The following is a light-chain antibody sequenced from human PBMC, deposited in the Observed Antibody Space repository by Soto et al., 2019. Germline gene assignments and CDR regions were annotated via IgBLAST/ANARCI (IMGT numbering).Light chain of an antibody. CDR2: EAS. CDR3: QQYNANPYT. CDR1: QTVTDL. J-gene: IGKJ2*01. Sequence: QMTQSPSTLSASVGDRVTITCRSSQTVTDLVAWYQVKPGAAPKLLIYEASALESGFPSRFSGSGSGTEFALTISSLQPDDFATYFCQQYNANPYTFGPGTKIEVK. V-gene: IGKV1-5*03.